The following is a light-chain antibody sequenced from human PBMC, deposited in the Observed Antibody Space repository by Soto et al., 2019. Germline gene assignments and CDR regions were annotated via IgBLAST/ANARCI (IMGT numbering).Light chain of an antibody. J-gene: IGKJ1*01. Sequence: EIVMTQSPATLSVSPGERATLSCRASQSVSSNLAWYQQKPGQAPRLLIYVASPRATGIPARFSGSGSGTEFTLTISSLQSEDFAIYYCQQYNNWTPWTFGQGNKVEIK. V-gene: IGKV3-15*01. CDR3: QQYNNWTPWT. CDR1: QSVSSN. CDR2: VAS.